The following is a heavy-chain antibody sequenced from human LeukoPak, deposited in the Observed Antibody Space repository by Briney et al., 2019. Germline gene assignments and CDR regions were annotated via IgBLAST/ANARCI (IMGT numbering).Heavy chain of an antibody. CDR1: GYTFTSYG. J-gene: IGHJ4*02. D-gene: IGHD4-11*01. V-gene: IGHV1-18*01. CDR2: ISAYNSNT. CDR3: ARDRIPTVTTSWGYGY. Sequence: ASVKVSCKASGYTFTSYGISWVRQAPEQGLEWMGWISAYNSNTNYAKKLQGRVTMTTDTSTSTAYMELRSLRSDDTAVYYCARDRIPTVTTSWGYGYWGQGTLVTVSS.